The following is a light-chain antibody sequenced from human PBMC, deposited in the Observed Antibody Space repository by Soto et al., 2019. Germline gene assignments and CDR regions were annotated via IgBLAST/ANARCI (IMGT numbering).Light chain of an antibody. CDR2: WAS. CDR3: QQYYSTPFT. V-gene: IGKV4-1*01. CDR1: QSFLYSSNNKNY. J-gene: IGKJ5*01. Sequence: DIVMTQSPASLAVSLGERATINCKSSQSFLYSSNNKNYLAWYQQKPGQPPKLLIYWASTRESGVPDRFSGSGSGTDFTLTISSLQAEDVAVYYCQQYYSTPFTFGQGTRLEIK.